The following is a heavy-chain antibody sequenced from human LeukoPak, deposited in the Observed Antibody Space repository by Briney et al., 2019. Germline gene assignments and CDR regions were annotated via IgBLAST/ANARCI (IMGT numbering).Heavy chain of an antibody. J-gene: IGHJ3*02. CDR2: ITGDGGYT. V-gene: IGHV3-64*01. D-gene: IGHD2-8*01. Sequence: PRGSLRLSCAASGFTFSTYVMQWVRQAPGKGLEYVSAITGDGGYTYYANSVKGRFTISRDNSKQTLYLQMGSLRADDMAVYYCARVSTNDRRNAFDIWGQGTMVTVSS. CDR3: ARVSTNDRRNAFDI. CDR1: GFTFSTYV.